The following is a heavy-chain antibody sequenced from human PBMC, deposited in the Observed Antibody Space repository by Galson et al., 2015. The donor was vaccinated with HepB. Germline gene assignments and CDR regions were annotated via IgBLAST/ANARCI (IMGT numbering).Heavy chain of an antibody. J-gene: IGHJ4*02. D-gene: IGHD6-19*01. CDR1: GFTFDDYG. CDR3: AREWSSGWQPEAVALDY. Sequence: SLRLSCAASGFTFDDYGMSWVRQAPGKGLEWVSGINWNGGSTGYADSVKGRFTISRDNAKNSLYLQMNSLRAEDTALYYCAREWSSGWQPEAVALDYWGQGTLVTVSS. V-gene: IGHV3-20*04. CDR2: INWNGGST.